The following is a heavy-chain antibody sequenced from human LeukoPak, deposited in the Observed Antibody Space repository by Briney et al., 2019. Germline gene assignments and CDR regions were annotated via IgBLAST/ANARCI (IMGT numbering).Heavy chain of an antibody. D-gene: IGHD6-13*01. J-gene: IGHJ4*02. Sequence: GGSLRLSCAASGLTFSNYGTAWVRQAPGKGLEWVSAISGSGESTYNADSVKGRFTISRDNSKNTLYLQMNRLRAEDTAVYYCAKDSRTTYDSSWLYYFDSWGQGTLVTVSS. CDR3: AKDSRTTYDSSWLYYFDS. V-gene: IGHV3-23*01. CDR2: ISGSGEST. CDR1: GLTFSNYG.